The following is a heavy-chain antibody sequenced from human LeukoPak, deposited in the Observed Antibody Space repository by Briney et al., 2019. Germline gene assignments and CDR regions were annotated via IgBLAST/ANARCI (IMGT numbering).Heavy chain of an antibody. Sequence: GGSLRLSCAASGFTFSCYAMSWVRQAPGKGLEWVSAISGSGGSTYYADSVKGRFTISRDNSKNTLYLQMNSLRAEDTAVYHCAGSVVVPAASAPHYYYYFYMDVWGKGTTVTVSS. D-gene: IGHD2-2*01. V-gene: IGHV3-23*01. J-gene: IGHJ6*03. CDR2: ISGSGGST. CDR1: GFTFSCYA. CDR3: AGSVVVPAASAPHYYYYFYMDV.